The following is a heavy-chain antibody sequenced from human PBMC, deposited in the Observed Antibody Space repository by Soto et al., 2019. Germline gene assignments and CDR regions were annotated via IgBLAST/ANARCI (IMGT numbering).Heavy chain of an antibody. CDR1: GGSISSGGYY. D-gene: IGHD3-10*01. CDR2: IYYSGST. J-gene: IGHJ6*02. CDR3: ARDRRDGRYYGSGMSSGWSPGMDV. V-gene: IGHV4-31*03. Sequence: SETLSLTCTVSGGSISSGGYYWSWIRQHPGKGLEWIGYIYYSGSTYYNPSLKSRVTISVDTSKNQFSLKLSSVTTADTAVYYCARDRRDGRYYGSGMSSGWSPGMDVWGQGTTVTVSS.